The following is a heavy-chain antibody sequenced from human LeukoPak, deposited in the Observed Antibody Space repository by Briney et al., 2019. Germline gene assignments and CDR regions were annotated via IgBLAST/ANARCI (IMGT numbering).Heavy chain of an antibody. CDR2: INHSGST. D-gene: IGHD3-3*01. V-gene: IGHV4-34*01. CDR3: ARANDLRRGFDP. J-gene: IGHJ5*02. Sequence: SETLSLTCAVYGGSFSGYYWSWIRQPPGKGLEWIGEINHSGSTNYNPSLKSRVTISVDTSKNQFSLKLSSVTAADTAVYYCARANDLRRGFDPWGQGTLVTVSS. CDR1: GGSFSGYY.